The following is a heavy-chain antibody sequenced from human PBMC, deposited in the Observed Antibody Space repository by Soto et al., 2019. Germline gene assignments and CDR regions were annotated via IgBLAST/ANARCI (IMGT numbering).Heavy chain of an antibody. J-gene: IGHJ4*02. CDR1: GGSIDSYY. V-gene: IGHV4-59*01. CDR3: ARGVGSSPPRY. Sequence: PSETLSLTCTVFGGSIDSYYWSWIRQPPGQALEWIGYIYDSGSPYYNPSLRSRVIISADTSKNQISLKLTSATAADTAVYYCARGVGSSPPRYWGRGTLVTVSS. CDR2: IYDSGSP. D-gene: IGHD1-26*01.